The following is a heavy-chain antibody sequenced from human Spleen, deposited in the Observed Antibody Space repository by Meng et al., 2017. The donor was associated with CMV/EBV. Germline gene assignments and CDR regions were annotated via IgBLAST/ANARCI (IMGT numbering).Heavy chain of an antibody. V-gene: IGHV3-30*02. Sequence: GESLKISCAASGFTVSSDYMGWVRQAPGKGLEWVAFIRYDGSNKYYADSVKGRFTISRDNSKNTLYLQMNSLRAEDTAVYYCAKDLVVVIATGYYGMDVWGQGTTVTVSS. CDR1: GFTVSSDY. D-gene: IGHD2-21*01. CDR2: IRYDGSNK. CDR3: AKDLVVVIATGYYGMDV. J-gene: IGHJ6*02.